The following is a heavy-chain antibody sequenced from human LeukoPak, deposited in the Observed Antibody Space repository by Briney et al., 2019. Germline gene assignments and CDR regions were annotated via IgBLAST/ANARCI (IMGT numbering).Heavy chain of an antibody. CDR2: IWYDGSNK. Sequence: GGSLRLSCAASGFTFSSYGMHWVRQAPGKGLEWVAVIWYDGSNKYYADSVKGRFTISRDNSENTLYLQMNSLRAEDTAVYYCARADYDSSGYFDYGGQGTLVTVSS. D-gene: IGHD3-22*01. CDR1: GFTFSSYG. CDR3: ARADYDSSGYFDY. J-gene: IGHJ4*02. V-gene: IGHV3-33*01.